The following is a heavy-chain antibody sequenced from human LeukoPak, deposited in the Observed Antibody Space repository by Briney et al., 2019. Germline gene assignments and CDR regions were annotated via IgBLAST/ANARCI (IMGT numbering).Heavy chain of an antibody. Sequence: SETLSLTCTVSGHSLRSGSHDWTWFRPPPGKELESFAYSHHSGSSNYNPSIKSRHTLSLHTSKSQFSLRLSSVSAADTAVYYCARCYKDSGDYPYYFDNWGQGTQVSVSS. CDR1: GHSLRSGSHD. CDR3: ARCYKDSGDYPYYFDN. CDR2: SHHSGSS. J-gene: IGHJ4*02. V-gene: IGHV4-61*01. D-gene: IGHD1-26*01.